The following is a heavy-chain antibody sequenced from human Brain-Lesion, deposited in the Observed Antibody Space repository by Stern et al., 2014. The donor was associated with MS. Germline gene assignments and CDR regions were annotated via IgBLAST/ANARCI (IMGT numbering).Heavy chain of an antibody. V-gene: IGHV5-51*03. CDR2: IFPRDSNT. CDR1: GYLFDDYW. D-gene: IGHD5-12*01. J-gene: IGHJ4*02. Sequence: EVQLVESGAEVKKPGESLKISCEASGYLFDDYWIGWVRQMSGRGLELVAIIFPRDSNTRYSPSVQGQVTISADQSIPTASLQWSSLKAPDPAMYYWARSPATPSGYDRFDYWGQGALVTVSS. CDR3: ARSPATPSGYDRFDY.